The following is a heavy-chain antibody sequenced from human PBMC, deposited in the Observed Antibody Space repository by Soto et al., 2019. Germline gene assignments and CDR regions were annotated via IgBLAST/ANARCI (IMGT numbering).Heavy chain of an antibody. CDR1: GFTFSSYS. J-gene: IGHJ4*02. CDR2: ISSSSSYI. Sequence: GGSLRLSCAASGFTFSSYSMNWVRQAPGKGLEWVSSISSSSSYIYYADSVKGRFTTSRDNAKNSLYLQMNSLRAEDTAVYYCASLGDCSSTSCYSFSARKNDYWGQGTLVTVSS. D-gene: IGHD2-2*01. V-gene: IGHV3-21*01. CDR3: ASLGDCSSTSCYSFSARKNDY.